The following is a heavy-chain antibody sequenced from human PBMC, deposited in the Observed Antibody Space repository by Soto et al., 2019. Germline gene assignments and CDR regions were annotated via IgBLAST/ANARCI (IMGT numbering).Heavy chain of an antibody. CDR3: AKDRAHITMIVVVITSLGFDY. D-gene: IGHD3-22*01. CDR1: GFTFSSCA. CDR2: IIDSGGST. Sequence: GGSLRLSCAASGFTFSSCAMGWVRQAPGKGLEWVSDIIDSGGSTYYADSVKGRFTISRDNSKNTLYLQMNSLRAEDTAVYYCAKDRAHITMIVVVITSLGFDYWGQGTLVTVSS. J-gene: IGHJ4*02. V-gene: IGHV3-23*01.